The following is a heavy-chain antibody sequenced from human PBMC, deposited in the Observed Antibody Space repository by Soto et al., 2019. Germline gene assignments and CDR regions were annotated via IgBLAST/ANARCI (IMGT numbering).Heavy chain of an antibody. CDR3: GKVLVGATGHTDSDS. J-gene: IGHJ4*02. CDR2: IDYNGVT. CDR1: GGSIYRSGYY. D-gene: IGHD2-15*01. Sequence: LSLTCTVSGGSIYRSGYYWGWIRQPPGRGLEWIGNIDYNGVTYSNPSLKSRVTISRDTSKNQFSLKLTSVTAADTALYYCGKVLVGATGHTDSDSWGPGTLVTVSS. V-gene: IGHV4-39*01.